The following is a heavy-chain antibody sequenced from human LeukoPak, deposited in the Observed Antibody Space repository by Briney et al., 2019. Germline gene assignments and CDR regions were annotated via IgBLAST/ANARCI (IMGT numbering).Heavy chain of an antibody. CDR2: ISWNSGSI. CDR1: GFTFDDYA. CDR3: AKGGSSSWYANWFDP. Sequence: PGGSLRLSCAASGFTFDDYAMHWVRQAPGKGLEWVSGISWNSGSIGYADSVKGRFTISRDNAKNSLYLQMNSLRAEDTALYYCAKGGSSSWYANWFDPWGQGTLVTVSS. J-gene: IGHJ5*02. D-gene: IGHD6-13*01. V-gene: IGHV3-9*01.